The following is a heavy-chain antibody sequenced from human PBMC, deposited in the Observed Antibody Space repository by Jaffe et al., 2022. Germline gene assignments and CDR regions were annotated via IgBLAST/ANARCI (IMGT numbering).Heavy chain of an antibody. J-gene: IGHJ3*02. CDR3: AKDLDPVDYGDNTKDAFDI. CDR2: ISGSGGST. Sequence: EVQLLESGGGLVQPGGSLRLSCAASGFTFSSYAMSWVRQAPGKGLEWVSAISGSGGSTYYADSVKGRFTISRDNSKNTLYLQMNSLRAEDTAVYYCAKDLDPVDYGDNTKDAFDIWGQGTMVTVSS. D-gene: IGHD4-17*01. V-gene: IGHV3-23*01. CDR1: GFTFSSYA.